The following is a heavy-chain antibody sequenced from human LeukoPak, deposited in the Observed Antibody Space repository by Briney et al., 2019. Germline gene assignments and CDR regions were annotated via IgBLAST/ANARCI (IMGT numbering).Heavy chain of an antibody. V-gene: IGHV3-21*01. D-gene: IGHD2-2*01. CDR3: TTEPPMDFSVVLPA. CDR2: ISSSRSYI. Sequence: GGSLRLSCAASRFTFSSYIMHWVRQAPGKGLEWVSSISSSRSYIYYADSLKGRFTISRDNAKNSLYLQMDSLRAEDTAVYYCTTEPPMDFSVVLPAWGQGTLVTVSS. J-gene: IGHJ5*02. CDR1: RFTFSSYI.